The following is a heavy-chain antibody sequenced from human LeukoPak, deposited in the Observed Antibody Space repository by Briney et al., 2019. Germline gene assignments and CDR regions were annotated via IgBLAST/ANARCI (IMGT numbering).Heavy chain of an antibody. J-gene: IGHJ4*02. Sequence: SQTLSLTCAISGXTVSSKNSAWNWNRQSPSRGHEWLGRTYYRSNWYNDYEVSVKGRITINADTSKNQFSLQLISVTPEDTAVYYCAREGVGVTMAHWGQGTLVTVSS. CDR2: TYYRSNWYN. CDR1: GXTVSSKNSA. CDR3: AREGVGVTMAH. D-gene: IGHD1-26*01. V-gene: IGHV6-1*01.